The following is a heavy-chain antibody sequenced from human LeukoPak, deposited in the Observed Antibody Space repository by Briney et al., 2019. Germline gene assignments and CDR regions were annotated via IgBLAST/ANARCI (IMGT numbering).Heavy chain of an antibody. V-gene: IGHV3-30-3*01. CDR3: AREFTSLDY. D-gene: IGHD2-2*01. CDR1: GFTFSSSA. Sequence: GGSLRLSCAASGFTFSSSAMHWGRQAPGKGLEWVAFISYDGSNKYYADSVKGRFTISRDNSKNTLYLQMNSLRAEDTAVYYCAREFTSLDYWGQGTLVTVSS. CDR2: ISYDGSNK. J-gene: IGHJ4*02.